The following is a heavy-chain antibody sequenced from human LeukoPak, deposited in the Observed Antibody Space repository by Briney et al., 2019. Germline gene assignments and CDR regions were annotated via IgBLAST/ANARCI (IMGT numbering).Heavy chain of an antibody. J-gene: IGHJ4*02. D-gene: IGHD3-10*01. CDR1: GGSITSYY. CDR3: ARHSNYYGSGSYLDY. CDR2: IYYSGST. Sequence: SETLSLTCTVSGGSITSYYWSWIRQPPGKGLEWIGYIYYSGSTNYNPSLKSRITISVDTSKNQFSLKLSSVTAADTAVYYCARHSNYYGSGSYLDYWGQGTRVAVSS. V-gene: IGHV4-59*08.